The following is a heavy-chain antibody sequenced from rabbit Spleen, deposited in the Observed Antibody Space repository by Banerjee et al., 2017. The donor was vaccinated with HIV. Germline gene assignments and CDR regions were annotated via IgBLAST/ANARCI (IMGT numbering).Heavy chain of an antibody. CDR1: GFSFSSTYY. CDR3: ARDAGRGDYIDGVFNL. Sequence: QSLEESGGDLVKPEGSLTLTCTASGFSFSSTYYMCWVRQAPGKGLEWIACIYTGNSKTYYANWAKGRFTISKTSSTTVTLQMTSLTVADTATYFCARDAGRGDYIDGVFNLWGQGTLVTVS. D-gene: IGHD8-1*01. CDR2: IYTGNSKT. V-gene: IGHV1S40*01. J-gene: IGHJ4*01.